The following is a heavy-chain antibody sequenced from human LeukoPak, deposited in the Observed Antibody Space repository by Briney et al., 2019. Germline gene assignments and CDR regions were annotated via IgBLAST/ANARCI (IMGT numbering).Heavy chain of an antibody. CDR2: ISSSSSYI. Sequence: GGSLRLSCAASGFTFSSYSMNWVRQAPGKGLEWVSSISSSSSYIYYADSVKGRFTISRDNSKNTLYLQMNSLRAEDTAVYYCAILLEMTTVTENAFDIWGQGTMVTVSS. J-gene: IGHJ3*02. D-gene: IGHD4-17*01. V-gene: IGHV3-21*01. CDR3: AILLEMTTVTENAFDI. CDR1: GFTFSSYS.